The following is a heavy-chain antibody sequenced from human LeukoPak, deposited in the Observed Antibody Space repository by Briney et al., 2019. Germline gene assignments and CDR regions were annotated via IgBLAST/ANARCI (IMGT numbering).Heavy chain of an antibody. D-gene: IGHD2-15*01. CDR2: INHSGST. V-gene: IGHV4-34*01. J-gene: IGHJ1*01. CDR3: ARAPGYCSGGSCYRTEYFQH. Sequence: SETLSLTCAVYGGSFSGYYWSWIRQPPGKGLEWIGEINHSGSTNYNPSLKSRVTISVDTSKNQFFLKLSSVTAADTAVYYCARAPGYCSGGSCYRTEYFQHWGQGTLVTVSS. CDR1: GGSFSGYY.